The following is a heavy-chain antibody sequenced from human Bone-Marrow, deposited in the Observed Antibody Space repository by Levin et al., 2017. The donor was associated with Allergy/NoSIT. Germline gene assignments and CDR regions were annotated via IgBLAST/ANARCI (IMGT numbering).Heavy chain of an antibody. CDR2: IWYDGSQK. Sequence: GGSLRLSCAASGFTVSSHGMHWVRQAPGKGLEWVALIWYDGSQKYYADSVKGRFAISRDNSRNTLYLQMSSLRAEDTAIYYCARVTTSYLDYWGQGALVTVSS. J-gene: IGHJ4*02. CDR3: ARVTTSYLDY. CDR1: GFTVSSHG. D-gene: IGHD4-17*01. V-gene: IGHV3-33*01.